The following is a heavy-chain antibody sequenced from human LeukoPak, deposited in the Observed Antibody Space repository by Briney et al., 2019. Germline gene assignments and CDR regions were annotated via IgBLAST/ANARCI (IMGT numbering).Heavy chain of an antibody. CDR2: IYYSGST. Sequence: PSETLSLTCTVSGGSISSSSYYWGWIRQPPGKGLEWIGSIYYSGSTYYNPPLKSRVTISVDTSKNQFSLKLSSVAAADTAVYYCARARITRHSSSSVYYYGMDVWGQGTTVTVSS. V-gene: IGHV4-39*01. CDR3: ARARITRHSSSSVYYYGMDV. D-gene: IGHD6-6*01. J-gene: IGHJ6*02. CDR1: GGSISSSSYY.